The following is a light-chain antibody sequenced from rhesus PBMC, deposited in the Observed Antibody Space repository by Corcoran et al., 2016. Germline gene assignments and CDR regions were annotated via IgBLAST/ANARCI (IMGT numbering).Light chain of an antibody. Sequence: ETVVTQSPATLSLSPGERATLSCRASQSVGSNLAWYQQKPGQAPKLLIYDASSRATGIPDRLSGSGSGTEFTLTISSLEPEDVGVYYCQQYNNWTSFGQGTKVEIK. J-gene: IGKJ2*01. CDR1: QSVGSN. V-gene: IGKV3-42*02. CDR2: DAS. CDR3: QQYNNWTS.